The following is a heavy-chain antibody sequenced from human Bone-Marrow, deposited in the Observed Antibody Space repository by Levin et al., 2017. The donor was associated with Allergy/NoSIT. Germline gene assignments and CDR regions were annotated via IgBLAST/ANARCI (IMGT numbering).Heavy chain of an antibody. CDR3: ARTPGYFDS. V-gene: IGHV4-59*01. CDR1: GGSIRSNY. D-gene: IGHD7-27*01. J-gene: IGHJ4*02. Sequence: SQTLSLTCSVSGGSIRSNYLSWIRQPPGKGLEWLGYVYSSGSTNFHPSLKSRISISVDASKTRFSLRLHSVTSADTAVYYCARTPGYFDSWGRGILVIVSS. CDR2: VYSSGST.